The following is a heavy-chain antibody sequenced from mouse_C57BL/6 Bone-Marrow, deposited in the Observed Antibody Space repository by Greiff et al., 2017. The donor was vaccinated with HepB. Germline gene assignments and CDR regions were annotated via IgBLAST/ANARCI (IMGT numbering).Heavy chain of an antibody. CDR3: ARNLWLLPYWYFDV. D-gene: IGHD2-3*01. J-gene: IGHJ1*03. Sequence: VKLQQSGPGLVQPSQSLSITCTVSGFSLTSYGVHWVRQSPGKGLEWLGVIWSGGSTDYNAAFISRLSISKDNSKSQVFFKMNSLQADDTAIYYCARNLWLLPYWYFDVWGTGTTVTVSS. CDR2: IWSGGST. CDR1: GFSLTSYG. V-gene: IGHV2-2*01.